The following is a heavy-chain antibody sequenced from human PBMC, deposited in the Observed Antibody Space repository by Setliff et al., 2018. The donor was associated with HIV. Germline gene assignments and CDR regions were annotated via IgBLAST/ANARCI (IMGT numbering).Heavy chain of an antibody. V-gene: IGHV3-33*03. CDR1: GFNFNSYG. D-gene: IGHD6-19*01. J-gene: IGHJ4*02. Sequence: PGGSLRLSCAASGFNFNSYGMHWVRQAPGKGLEWVAVIWFDGSYKYYADSVKGRFTISRDNAKNSLYLQMNSLRAEDTAVYYCAKDPTTGAVAVYYFDYWGQGTLVTVSS. CDR2: IWFDGSYK. CDR3: AKDPTTGAVAVYYFDY.